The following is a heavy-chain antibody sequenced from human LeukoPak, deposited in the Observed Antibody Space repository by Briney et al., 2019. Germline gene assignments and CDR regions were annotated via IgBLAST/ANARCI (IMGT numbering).Heavy chain of an antibody. V-gene: IGHV3-23*01. Sequence: GGSLRLSCAASGFTFSSYAMSWVRQAPGKGLEWVSGISGSGGSTYYGDSVKGRFTISRDNSKNTLYLQINSLRAEDTAVYYCAKGLILAVFDYSGQGTLVTVSS. CDR1: GFTFSSYA. CDR3: AKGLILAVFDY. J-gene: IGHJ4*02. CDR2: ISGSGGST. D-gene: IGHD3-22*01.